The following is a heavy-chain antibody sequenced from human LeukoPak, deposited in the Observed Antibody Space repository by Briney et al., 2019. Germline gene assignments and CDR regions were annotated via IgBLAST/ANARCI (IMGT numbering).Heavy chain of an antibody. Sequence: GGSLRLSCAASGLTLSNAWMTWVRQAPGKGLEWVARIKSKTDGGIKDYAAPVKGTFTISRDGSENTVYLQMNSLKIEDTAVYYCATGRSGYFDSWGQGTLVFVSS. V-gene: IGHV3-15*01. CDR2: IKSKTDGGIK. CDR3: ATGRSGYFDS. CDR1: GLTLSNAW. J-gene: IGHJ4*02.